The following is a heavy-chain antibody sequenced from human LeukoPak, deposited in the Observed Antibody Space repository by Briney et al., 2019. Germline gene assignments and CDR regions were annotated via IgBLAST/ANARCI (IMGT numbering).Heavy chain of an antibody. Sequence: PSQTLSLTCTVSGGSISSGSYYWSWIRQPAGKGLEWIGRIYTSGSTNYNPSLKSRVTISVDRSKNQFSLKLSSVTAADTAVYYCARFPLPAGNYDDAFDIWGQGTMVTVSS. J-gene: IGHJ3*02. CDR1: GGSISSGSYY. CDR3: ARFPLPAGNYDDAFDI. CDR2: IYTSGST. D-gene: IGHD2-2*01. V-gene: IGHV4-61*02.